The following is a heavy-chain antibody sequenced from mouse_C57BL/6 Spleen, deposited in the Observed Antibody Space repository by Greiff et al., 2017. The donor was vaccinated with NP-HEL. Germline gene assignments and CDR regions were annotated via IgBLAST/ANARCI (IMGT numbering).Heavy chain of an antibody. D-gene: IGHD1-2*01. CDR3: ASPLRPYAMDY. CDR2: ISYDGSN. Sequence: ESGPGLVKPSQSLSLTCSVTGYSITSGYYWNWIRQFPGNKLEWMGYISYDGSNNYNPSLKNRISITRDTSKNQFFLKLNSVTTEDTATYYCASPLRPYAMDYWGQGTSVTVSS. J-gene: IGHJ4*01. CDR1: GYSITSGYY. V-gene: IGHV3-6*01.